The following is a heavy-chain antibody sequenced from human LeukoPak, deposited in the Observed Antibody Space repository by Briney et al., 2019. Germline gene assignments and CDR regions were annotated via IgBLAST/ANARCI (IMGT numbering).Heavy chain of an antibody. J-gene: IGHJ4*02. Sequence: ASVTVSCKVSAYTLTELSMHWVRQAPGKGLEWMGGFDPEDGETIYAQKFQGRVTMTEDTSTGTAYMELSSLRSEDTAVYYCATDLRFGELLYDYWGQGTPVTVPS. CDR1: AYTLTELS. D-gene: IGHD3-10*01. CDR2: FDPEDGET. V-gene: IGHV1-24*01. CDR3: ATDLRFGELLYDY.